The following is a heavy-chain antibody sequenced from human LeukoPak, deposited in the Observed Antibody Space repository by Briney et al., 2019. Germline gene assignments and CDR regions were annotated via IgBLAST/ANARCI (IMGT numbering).Heavy chain of an antibody. J-gene: IGHJ6*02. V-gene: IGHV3-9*01. CDR1: GFTFDDYA. Sequence: QPGRSLRLSCAASGFTFDDYAMHWVRHAPGKGLEWVSGISWNSGSIGYADSVKGRFTISRDNAKNSLYLQMNSLRAEDTALYYCAKDLGAAYYYGMDVWGQGTTVTVSS. D-gene: IGHD2-15*01. CDR2: ISWNSGSI. CDR3: AKDLGAAYYYGMDV.